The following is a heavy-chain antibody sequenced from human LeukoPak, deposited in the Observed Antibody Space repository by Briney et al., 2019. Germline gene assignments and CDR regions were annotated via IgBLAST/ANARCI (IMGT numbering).Heavy chain of an antibody. D-gene: IGHD3-22*01. CDR1: GYTFTSYG. CDR3: ARDISTYYYDSSGSY. CDR2: ISAYNGNT. Sequence: ASVKVSCKASGYTFTSYGISWARQAPGQGLEWMGWISAYNGNTNYAQKLQGRVTMTTDTSTSTAYMELRSLRSDDTAVYYCARDISTYYYDSSGSYWGQGTPVTVSS. V-gene: IGHV1-18*01. J-gene: IGHJ4*02.